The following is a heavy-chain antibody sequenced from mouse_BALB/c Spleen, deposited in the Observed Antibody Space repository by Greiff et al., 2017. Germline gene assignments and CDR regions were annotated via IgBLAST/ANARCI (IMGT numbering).Heavy chain of an antibody. J-gene: IGHJ3*01. D-gene: IGHD2-14*01. CDR3: TRSYRYDDAFAY. CDR1: GYTFTSYY. CDR2: INPSNGGT. V-gene: IGHV1S81*02. Sequence: QVQLQQPGAELVKPGASVKLSCKASGYTFTSYYMYWVKQRPGQGLEWIGGINPSNGGTNFNEKFKSKATLTVDKSSSTAYMQLSSLTSEDSAVYYCTRSYRYDDAFAYWGQGTLVTVSA.